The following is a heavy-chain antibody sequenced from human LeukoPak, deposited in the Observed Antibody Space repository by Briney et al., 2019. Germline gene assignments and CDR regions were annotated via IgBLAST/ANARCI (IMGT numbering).Heavy chain of an antibody. Sequence: GGSLRLSCAASGFTFSSYEMNWVRQAPGKGLEWVSYISSSGSTIYYADSVKGRFTISRDNAKNSLYLQMNSLRAEDTAVYYCARVGVVLWFGEYDYWGQGTLVTVDS. J-gene: IGHJ4*02. D-gene: IGHD3-10*01. CDR1: GFTFSSYE. V-gene: IGHV3-48*03. CDR3: ARVGVVLWFGEYDY. CDR2: ISSSGSTI.